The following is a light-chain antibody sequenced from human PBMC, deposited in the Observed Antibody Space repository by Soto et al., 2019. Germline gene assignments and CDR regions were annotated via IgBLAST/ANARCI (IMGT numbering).Light chain of an antibody. CDR3: QQSYTIPYT. V-gene: IGKV1-39*01. CDR1: QSISTY. J-gene: IGKJ2*01. Sequence: DIQMTQSPSSLPASVVDRVTLTCRASQSISTYLNWYQQKPGKAPKLLIYAASSLQSGVPSRLSGSASGTDFTLTISSLQPEDSATYYCQQSYTIPYTFGQGTKLEIK. CDR2: AAS.